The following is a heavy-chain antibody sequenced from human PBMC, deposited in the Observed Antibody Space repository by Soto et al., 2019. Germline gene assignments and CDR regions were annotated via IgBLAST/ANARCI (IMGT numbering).Heavy chain of an antibody. J-gene: IGHJ5*02. D-gene: IGHD3-3*01. CDR1: GFTFSSYA. CDR2: ISGSGGST. Sequence: GGSLRLSCAASGFTFSSYAMSWVRQAPGKGLEWVSAISGSGGSTYYADSVKGRFTISRDNSKNTLYLQMNSLRAEDTAVYYCAKEAMRYDFWSGPELNWFDPWGQGTLVTVSS. V-gene: IGHV3-23*01. CDR3: AKEAMRYDFWSGPELNWFDP.